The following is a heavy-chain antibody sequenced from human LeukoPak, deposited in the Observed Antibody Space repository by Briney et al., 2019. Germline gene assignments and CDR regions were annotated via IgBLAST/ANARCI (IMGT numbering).Heavy chain of an antibody. CDR2: IYPGDSDT. J-gene: IGHJ6*03. CDR1: GSRFTSYW. Sequence: GAPMKISLKGSGSRFTSYWIGWVRQMPGKGLEWMGIIYPGDSDTSYSPSFQGQITISADKSISTTYLQWSRLTASAPAMHYCARHRRNTAMVKVTYYYYYMDVWGKATTVTASS. V-gene: IGHV5-51*01. CDR3: ARHRRNTAMVKVTYYYYYMDV. D-gene: IGHD5-18*01.